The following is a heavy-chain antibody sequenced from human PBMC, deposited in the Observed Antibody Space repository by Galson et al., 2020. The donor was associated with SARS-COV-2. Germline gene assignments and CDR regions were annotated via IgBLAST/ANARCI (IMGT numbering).Heavy chain of an antibody. V-gene: IGHV4-59*12. Sequence: SETLSLTCTVSGGSISDFYWSWIRQPPGQGLEWIAFIYYNGITDYNPSLKSRATISVDASKNQFSLKWSSLTAADTAVYYGARRYEGLDYWGQGAPVT. CDR2: IYYNGIT. J-gene: IGHJ4*02. CDR3: ARRYEGLDY. CDR1: GGSISDFY. D-gene: IGHD1-20*01.